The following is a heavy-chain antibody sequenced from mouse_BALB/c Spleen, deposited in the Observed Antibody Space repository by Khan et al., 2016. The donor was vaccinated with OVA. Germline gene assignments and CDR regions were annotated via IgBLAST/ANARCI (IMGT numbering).Heavy chain of an antibody. V-gene: IGHV5-4*02. CDR1: GFTFSDYY. CDR3: ARGENWSFDY. D-gene: IGHD4-1*01. CDR2: ISDGGSYT. J-gene: IGHJ2*01. Sequence: EVQRVESGGGLVKPGGSLKLSCAASGFTFSDYYMYWVRQTPEKRLEWVATISDGGSYTYYPDSVKGRFTISRANAKNNLYLQMSSLKSEDTAMYYCARGENWSFDYWGQGTTLTVSS.